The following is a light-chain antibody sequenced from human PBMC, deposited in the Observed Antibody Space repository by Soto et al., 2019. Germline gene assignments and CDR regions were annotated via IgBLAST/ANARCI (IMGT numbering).Light chain of an antibody. CDR3: QQSYSLPLT. V-gene: IGKV1-39*01. J-gene: IGKJ3*01. CDR2: GAS. Sequence: DIQMTQSPYSLSASVGDRVAITCRSSQSISDYLNWYQQKPGKALKLVIYGASNLQSGVPPRFSGSGSGSEFTLTISGLQPDDFAIYFCQQSYSLPLTFGPGTKVDV. CDR1: QSISDY.